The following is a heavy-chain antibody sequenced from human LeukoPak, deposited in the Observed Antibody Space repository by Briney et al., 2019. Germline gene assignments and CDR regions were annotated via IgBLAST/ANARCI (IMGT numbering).Heavy chain of an antibody. CDR1: GGSISSSRYY. D-gene: IGHD3-22*01. V-gene: IGHV4-39*01. CDR2: IYYSGST. CDR3: SGCYYDSSGYYTLDY. J-gene: IGHJ4*02. Sequence: PSETLSLTCTVSGGSISSSRYYWGWIRQPPGKGLEWIGSIYYSGSTYYNPSLKSRVTISVDTSKNQFSLKLSSVTAADTAVYYCSGCYYDSSGYYTLDYWGQGTLVTVSS.